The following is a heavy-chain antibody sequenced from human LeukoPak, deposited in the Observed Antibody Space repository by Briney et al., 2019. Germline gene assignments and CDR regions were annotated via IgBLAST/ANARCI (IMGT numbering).Heavy chain of an antibody. D-gene: IGHD3-16*02. CDR2: ISSRGNTI. CDR3: ARDAIIIGSIDF. J-gene: IGHJ4*02. V-gene: IGHV3-48*03. CDR1: GFTFSSYE. Sequence: GGSLRLSCAASGFTFSSYEMNWVRQAPGKGLEWVSYISSRGNTIYYADSVKGRFTISRDNAKNSLYLQMNSLRAEDTAVYYCARDAIIIGSIDFWGQGTLVTVSS.